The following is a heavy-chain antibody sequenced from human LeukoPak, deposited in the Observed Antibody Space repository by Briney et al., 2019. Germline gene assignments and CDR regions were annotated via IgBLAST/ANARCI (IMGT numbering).Heavy chain of an antibody. Sequence: GGSLRLSCAASGFTFSSYSMNWVRQAPGKGLEWVSSISSSSSYIYYADSVKGRFTISRDNAKNSLYLQMNSLRAEDTAVYYCARAEELDAKFDYWGQGTLVTVSS. D-gene: IGHD3/OR15-3a*01. V-gene: IGHV3-21*01. CDR3: ARAEELDAKFDY. J-gene: IGHJ4*02. CDR2: ISSSSSYI. CDR1: GFTFSSYS.